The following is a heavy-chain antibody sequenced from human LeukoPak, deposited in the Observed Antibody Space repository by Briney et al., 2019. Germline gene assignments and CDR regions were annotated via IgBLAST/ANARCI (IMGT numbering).Heavy chain of an antibody. CDR1: GGSFSGYY. CDR2: INHSGST. D-gene: IGHD3-22*01. V-gene: IGHV4-34*01. Sequence: SETLSLTCAVYGGSFSGYYWSWIRQPPGKGLEWIGEINHSGSTNYSPSLKSRVTISVDTSKNQFSLKLSSVTAADTAVYYCARPQPFLLPYAFDIWGQGTMVTVSS. CDR3: ARPQPFLLPYAFDI. J-gene: IGHJ3*02.